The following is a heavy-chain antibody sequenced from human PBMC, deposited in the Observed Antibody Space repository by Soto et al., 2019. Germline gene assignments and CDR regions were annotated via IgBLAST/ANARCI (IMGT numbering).Heavy chain of an antibody. CDR3: ARHEQNIVVVTAINAFDI. D-gene: IGHD2-21*02. J-gene: IGHJ3*02. CDR1: GGSLSDYF. V-gene: IGHV4-34*01. CDR2: INHLGSI. Sequence: SETLSLTCVVSGGSLSDYFWSWIRQPPGMALEWIGEINHLGSINYNPSLKSRVTISVDTSKNQFSLKLSSVTAADTAVYYCARHEQNIVVVTAINAFDIWGQGTMVTVSS.